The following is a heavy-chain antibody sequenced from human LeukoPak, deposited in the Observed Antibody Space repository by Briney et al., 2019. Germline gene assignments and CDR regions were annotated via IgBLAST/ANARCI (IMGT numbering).Heavy chain of an antibody. D-gene: IGHD3-22*01. V-gene: IGHV1-69*13. CDR2: IIPIFGTA. J-gene: IGHJ4*02. Sequence: SVKVSCKASGGTFSSYAISWVRQAPGQGLEWMGGIIPIFGTANYAQKFQGRVTITADESTSTAYMELSSLRSEDTAVYYCASNHDSNDYTFDYWGQGTLVTVSS. CDR1: GGTFSSYA. CDR3: ASNHDSNDYTFDY.